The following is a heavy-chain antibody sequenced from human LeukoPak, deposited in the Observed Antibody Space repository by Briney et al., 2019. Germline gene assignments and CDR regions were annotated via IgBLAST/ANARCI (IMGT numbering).Heavy chain of an antibody. CDR3: TKHGPFQQADV. D-gene: IGHD6-13*01. Sequence: SETLSLTCTVSGGSISSYYWSWIRQPPGKGLEWIGYIYYSGSTNYNPSLKRRVTISVDTSKNQFSLKLSSAAAADTAVDFCTKHGPFQQADVWGKGTTVTVSS. J-gene: IGHJ6*04. CDR2: IYYSGST. CDR1: GGSISSYY. V-gene: IGHV4-59*08.